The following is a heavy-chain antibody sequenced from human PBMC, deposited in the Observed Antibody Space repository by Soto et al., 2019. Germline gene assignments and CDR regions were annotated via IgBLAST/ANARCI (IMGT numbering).Heavy chain of an antibody. D-gene: IGHD3-9*01. CDR3: ARDMGGTNYDILTGTNDAFDI. J-gene: IGHJ3*02. Sequence: ASVKVSCKASGYTFTSYYMHWVRQAPGQGLEWMGIINPSGGSTSYAQKFQGRVTMTRDTSTSTVYMELSSQRSEDRAVYYCARDMGGTNYDILTGTNDAFDIWGQVTMVTVSS. V-gene: IGHV1-46*03. CDR2: INPSGGST. CDR1: GYTFTSYY.